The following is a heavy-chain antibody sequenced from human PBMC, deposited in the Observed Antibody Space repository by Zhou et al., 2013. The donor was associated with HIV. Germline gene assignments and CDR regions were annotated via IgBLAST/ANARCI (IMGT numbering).Heavy chain of an antibody. CDR2: IIPIFGTA. J-gene: IGHJ6*03. V-gene: IGHV1-69*05. CDR3: ARTYSSLGRAYYMDV. Sequence: QVQLVQSGAEVKKPGSSVKVSCKASGGTFSSYAISWVRQAPGQGLEWMGGIIPIFGTANYAQKFQGRVTITTDESTSTAYMELSSLRSEDTAVYYCARTYSSLGRAYYMDVWGQRDHGSPSP. D-gene: IGHD6-6*01. CDR1: GGTFSSYA.